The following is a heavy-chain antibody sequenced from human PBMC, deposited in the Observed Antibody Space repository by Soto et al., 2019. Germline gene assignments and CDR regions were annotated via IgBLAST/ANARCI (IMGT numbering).Heavy chain of an antibody. CDR3: SRHLSDWNRRGPNDY. CDR1: GGTFSSYA. J-gene: IGHJ4*02. Sequence: QVQLVQSGAEVKKPGSSVKVSCKASGGTFSSYAISWVRQAPGQGLEWMGGIIPLFGTANYAQKFQGRVTITADESTSTAYMELSSLRSEDTAVYYCSRHLSDWNRRGPNDYWGQGTLVTVSS. V-gene: IGHV1-69*01. D-gene: IGHD1-1*01. CDR2: IIPLFGTA.